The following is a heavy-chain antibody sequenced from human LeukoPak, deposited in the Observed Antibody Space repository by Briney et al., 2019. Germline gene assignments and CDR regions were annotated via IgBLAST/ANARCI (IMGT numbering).Heavy chain of an antibody. D-gene: IGHD3-10*01. J-gene: IGHJ3*02. V-gene: IGHV3-23*01. CDR1: GFTFSRYW. CDR2: ISGSGGST. CDR3: ANNHRGGSAFDI. Sequence: PGGSLRPSCATSGFTFSRYWMSWVRQAPGKGLEWVSTISGSGGSTYYADSMKGRFTISRDNSKNTLFLQMNSLRAEDTAVYHCANNHRGGSAFDIWGQGTVVTVSS.